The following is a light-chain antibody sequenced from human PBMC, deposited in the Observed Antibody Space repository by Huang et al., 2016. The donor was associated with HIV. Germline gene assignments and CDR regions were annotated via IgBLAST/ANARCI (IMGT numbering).Light chain of an antibody. CDR2: NAS. Sequence: GDRVNITCRTSQRISTWLAWYQQRPGKAPNLLISNASNLETWVPSRFSGNGSGTEFTLTINGLQPDDLATYYCQHQWTFGQGTKVEIK. J-gene: IGKJ1*01. CDR3: QHQWT. V-gene: IGKV1-5*01. CDR1: QRISTW.